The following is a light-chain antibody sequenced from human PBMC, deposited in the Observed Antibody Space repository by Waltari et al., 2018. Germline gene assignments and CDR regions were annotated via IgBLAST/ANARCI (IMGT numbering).Light chain of an antibody. Sequence: SSELTQDPAVSVALVQTLRSTCQGASPRSYYATVYQQKSGQAPLLVIYGKNNRPSGISDRFSGSTSGNTASLTITGAQAEDEADYYCNSRDSSGNHVLFGGGTKLTVL. CDR3: NSRDSSGNHVL. V-gene: IGLV3-19*01. CDR1: SPRSYY. CDR2: GKN. J-gene: IGLJ3*02.